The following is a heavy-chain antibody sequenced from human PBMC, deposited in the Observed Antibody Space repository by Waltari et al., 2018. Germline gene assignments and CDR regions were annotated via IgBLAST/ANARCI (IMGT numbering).Heavy chain of an antibody. J-gene: IGHJ4*02. CDR3: VRHARTTSGGKHFDH. Sequence: QLQLQESGPGLVKASETLSPTCPVSADSITSRTYYRALVRPPPGQGLEWIGNMYYSGRTYYNPSLKSRVTISGDTSKSQFSLKLSSVTAADTSMYYCVRHARTTSGGKHFDHWGQGMLVTVSP. D-gene: IGHD2-15*01. V-gene: IGHV4-39*01. CDR2: MYYSGRT. CDR1: ADSITSRTYY.